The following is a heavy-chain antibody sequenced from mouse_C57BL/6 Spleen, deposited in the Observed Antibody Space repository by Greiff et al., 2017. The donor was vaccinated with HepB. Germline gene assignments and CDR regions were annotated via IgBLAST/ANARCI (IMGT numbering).Heavy chain of an antibody. Sequence: EVQLQQSGPELVKPGASVKISCKASGYSFTGYYMNWVKQSPEKSLEWIGEINPSTGGTTYNQKFKAKATLTVDKSSSTAYMQLKSLTSEDSAVYYLSNIYYYGSRWFACWGQGTLVTVSA. D-gene: IGHD1-1*01. CDR3: SNIYYYGSRWFAC. J-gene: IGHJ3*01. CDR2: INPSTGGT. CDR1: GYSFTGYY. V-gene: IGHV1-42*01.